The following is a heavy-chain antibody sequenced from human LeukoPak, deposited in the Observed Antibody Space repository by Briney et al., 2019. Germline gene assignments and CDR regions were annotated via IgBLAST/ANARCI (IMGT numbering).Heavy chain of an antibody. V-gene: IGHV4-34*01. J-gene: IGHJ6*02. D-gene: IGHD2-21*02. CDR3: ARGPVRDDGLTGISYYFGLDV. CDR2: IHHRAGA. Sequence: PSETLSLTCAVYGGSFTDYYWSWIRHLPGKGLEWIGEIHHRAGANYNPSLWGRVTISADTSKNQFSLHLTSVTAADTAPFYCARGPVRDDGLTGISYYFGLDVWGHGTTVTVFS. CDR1: GGSFTDYY.